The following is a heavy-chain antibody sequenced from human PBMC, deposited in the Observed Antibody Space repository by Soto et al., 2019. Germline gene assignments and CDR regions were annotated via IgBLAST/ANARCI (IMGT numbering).Heavy chain of an antibody. J-gene: IGHJ4*02. CDR1: GGSISSYY. D-gene: IGHD3-22*01. V-gene: IGHV4-59*01. CDR2: IYYSGST. CDR3: ARAEGDSSGYYPFDY. Sequence: QVQLQESGPGLVKPSETLSLTCTVSGGSISSYYWSWIRQPPGKGLEWIGYIYYSGSTNYNPSLKSRVTISVDPSKNQFSVRLSSVTAADTAVYYCARAEGDSSGYYPFDYWGQGTLFTVSS.